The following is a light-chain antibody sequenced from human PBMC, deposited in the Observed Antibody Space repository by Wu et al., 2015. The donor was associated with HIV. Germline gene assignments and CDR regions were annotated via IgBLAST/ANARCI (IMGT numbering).Light chain of an antibody. CDR1: QSVSRS. Sequence: EIVLTQSPATLSFSPGDRATLSCRASQSVSRSLVWYQEKPGQAPRLLISNAIIRATGIPDRFSGFASGTDFSLIISTLEPEDFAVYYCQQYGSSPITFGQGTRLEIK. V-gene: IGKV3-20*01. CDR3: QQYGSSPIT. J-gene: IGKJ5*01. CDR2: NAI.